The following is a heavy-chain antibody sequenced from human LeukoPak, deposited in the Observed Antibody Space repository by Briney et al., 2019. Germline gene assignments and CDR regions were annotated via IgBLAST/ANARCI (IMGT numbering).Heavy chain of an antibody. J-gene: IGHJ6*03. Sequence: GGSLRLSCAASGFTVSSNYMSWVRQAPGKGLEWVSAISGSGGSTYYADSVKGRFTISRDNSKNTLYLQMNSLRAEDTAVYYCAKGGDYGSGSYYYYYYMDVWGKGTTVTISS. CDR2: ISGSGGST. D-gene: IGHD3-10*01. CDR3: AKGGDYGSGSYYYYYYMDV. CDR1: GFTVSSNY. V-gene: IGHV3-23*01.